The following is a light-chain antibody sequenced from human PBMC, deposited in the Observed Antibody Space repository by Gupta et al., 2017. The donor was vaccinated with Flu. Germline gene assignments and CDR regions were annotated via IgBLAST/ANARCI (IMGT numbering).Light chain of an antibody. CDR1: QSLLASNGYNY. J-gene: IGKJ1*01. V-gene: IGKV2-28*01. Sequence: DVVVTQSPLSLPVSPGEPASISCRSSQSLLASNGYNYLDWYVQKPGQSPQLLIYLGSNRASGVPDMFSGSGSGTDFTLKISRVEAEDVGVYYCMQAIQIPKTFGQGTKVEIK. CDR2: LGS. CDR3: MQAIQIPKT.